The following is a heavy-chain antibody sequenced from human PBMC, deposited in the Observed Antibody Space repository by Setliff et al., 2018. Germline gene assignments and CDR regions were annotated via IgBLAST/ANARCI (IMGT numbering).Heavy chain of an antibody. J-gene: IGHJ4*02. CDR1: GGNFKNYP. Sequence: ASVKVSCKASGGNFKNYPISWVRQAPGHGLEWMGGINAGNGITKYSQKFQGRVTITRDTSASTAYMELSSLRSDDTAVYYCARVDYYGSGNYYDHWGQGTLVTVSS. D-gene: IGHD3-10*01. CDR2: INAGNGIT. CDR3: ARVDYYGSGNYYDH. V-gene: IGHV1-3*01.